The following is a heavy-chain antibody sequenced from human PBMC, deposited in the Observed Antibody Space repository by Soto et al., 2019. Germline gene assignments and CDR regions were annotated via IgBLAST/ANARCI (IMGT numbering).Heavy chain of an antibody. V-gene: IGHV1-69*13. CDR1: GGTFSSYA. Sequence: SVKVSCKASGGTFSSYAISWVRQAPGQGLEWMGGIIPIFGTANYAQKFQGRVTITADESTSTAYMELSSLRSEDTAVYYCARGLNSLLYYYDSSGQYYYYGMDVWGQGTTVTVSS. J-gene: IGHJ6*02. CDR2: IIPIFGTA. D-gene: IGHD3-22*01. CDR3: ARGLNSLLYYYDSSGQYYYYGMDV.